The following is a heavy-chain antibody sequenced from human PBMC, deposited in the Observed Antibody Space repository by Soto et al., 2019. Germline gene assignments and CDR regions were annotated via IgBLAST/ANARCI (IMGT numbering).Heavy chain of an antibody. CDR1: GFTFSSYG. CDR2: ISYDGSNK. D-gene: IGHD6-6*01. Sequence: QVQLVESGGGVVQPGRSLRLSCAASGFTFSSYGMHWVRQAPGKGLEWVAVISYDGSNKYYADSVKGRFTISRDNSKNTLYLQMNSLRAEDTAVYYCAKDRSSSSSGRIDYWGQGTLVIVSS. V-gene: IGHV3-30*18. J-gene: IGHJ4*02. CDR3: AKDRSSSSSGRIDY.